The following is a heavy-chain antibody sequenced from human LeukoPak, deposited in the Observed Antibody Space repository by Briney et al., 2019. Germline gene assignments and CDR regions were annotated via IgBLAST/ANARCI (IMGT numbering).Heavy chain of an antibody. V-gene: IGHV3-23*01. D-gene: IGHD1-26*01. CDR3: AKDRRGGSYYAATLDI. CDR1: GFTFSSYA. Sequence: GGSLRLSCAASGFTFSSYAMSRVRQAPGKGLEWVSGISDSGDITYYADSVRGRFTIARDNSKNTLYVQMNSLRVQDTAVYYCAKDRRGGSYYAATLDIWGQGTMVTVSS. CDR2: ISDSGDIT. J-gene: IGHJ3*02.